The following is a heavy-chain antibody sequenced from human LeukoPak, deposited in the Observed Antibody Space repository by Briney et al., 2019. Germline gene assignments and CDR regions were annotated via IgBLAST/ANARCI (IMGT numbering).Heavy chain of an antibody. V-gene: IGHV1-69*05. CDR1: GGTFSSYA. CDR2: IIPIFGTA. J-gene: IGHJ5*02. Sequence: SVKVSCKASGGTFSSYAISWVRQAPGQGLEWMGGIIPIFGTANYAQKFQGRVTITTDESTSTAYMELSSLRSEDTAVYYCARDPHGRYFDRFDPWGQGTLVTVSS. CDR3: ARDPHGRYFDRFDP. D-gene: IGHD3-9*01.